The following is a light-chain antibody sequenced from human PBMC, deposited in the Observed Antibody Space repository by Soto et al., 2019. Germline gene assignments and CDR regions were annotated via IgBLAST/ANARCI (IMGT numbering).Light chain of an antibody. J-gene: IGKJ1*01. CDR3: QQSYSSTWT. V-gene: IGKV1-39*01. CDR2: ATS. Sequence: DIQMTQSPSSLSASVGYRVTITCRSGQIIGTSLNWYQQKPGKAPNLLISATSTLQSGVPSRFSGSGSGTEFTLTISSLQREDFAIYYCQQSYSSTWTFGQGTKVDI. CDR1: QIIGTS.